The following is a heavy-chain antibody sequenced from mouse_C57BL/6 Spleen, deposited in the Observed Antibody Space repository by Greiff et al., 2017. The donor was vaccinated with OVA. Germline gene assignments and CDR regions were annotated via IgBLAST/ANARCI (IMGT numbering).Heavy chain of an antibody. CDR1: GYSITSGYY. J-gene: IGHJ3*01. CDR3: ARGGVLTPFGY. Sequence: VQLQQSGPGLVKPSQSLSLTCSVTGYSITSGYYWNWIRQFPGNKLEWMGYISYDGSTSYNPSLKNRTSFTRDKSKNQFFLKLNSETTEDTATYYCARGGVLTPFGYWGQGNLVTVSA. CDR2: ISYDGST. V-gene: IGHV3-6*01. D-gene: IGHD5-1*01.